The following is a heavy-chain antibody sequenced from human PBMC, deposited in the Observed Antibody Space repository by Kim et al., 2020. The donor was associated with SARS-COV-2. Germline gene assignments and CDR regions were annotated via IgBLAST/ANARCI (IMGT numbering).Heavy chain of an antibody. Sequence: SETLSLTCAVYGGSFSGYYWSWIRQPPGKGLEWIGEINHSGSTNYNPSLKSRVTISVDTSKNQFSLKLSSVTAADTAVYYCARGGGVTWSHYFDYWGQGTLVTVSS. D-gene: IGHD5-18*01. CDR1: GGSFSGYY. CDR3: ARGGGVTWSHYFDY. J-gene: IGHJ4*02. V-gene: IGHV4-34*01. CDR2: INHSGST.